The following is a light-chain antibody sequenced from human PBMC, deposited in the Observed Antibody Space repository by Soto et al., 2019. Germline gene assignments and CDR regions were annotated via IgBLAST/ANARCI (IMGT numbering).Light chain of an antibody. J-gene: IGKJ5*01. CDR3: QQVDSYPIT. CDR2: LAS. V-gene: IGKV1-13*02. CDR1: QGIRNP. Sequence: AIPLTQSPSSLSASVGDRVTITCRASQGIRNPLAWYQQKPGKGPKLLIYLASTLQSGVPSRFSGSGSGTDVTLPTRSLQPEDFATYYCQQVDSYPITFGQGTRLEIK.